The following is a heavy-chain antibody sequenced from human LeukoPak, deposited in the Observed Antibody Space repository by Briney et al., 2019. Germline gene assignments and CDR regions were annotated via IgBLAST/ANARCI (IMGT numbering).Heavy chain of an antibody. CDR3: ATYYDFWSGYSRSYYFDY. D-gene: IGHD3-3*01. V-gene: IGHV3-48*01. CDR1: EFTFSSYG. Sequence: PGGSLRLSCAASEFTFSSYGMSWVRQAPGKGLEWVSYISSSSSTIYYADSVKGRFTISRDNAKNSLYLQMNSLRAEDTAVYYCATYYDFWSGYSRSYYFDYWGQGTLVTVSS. J-gene: IGHJ4*02. CDR2: ISSSSSTI.